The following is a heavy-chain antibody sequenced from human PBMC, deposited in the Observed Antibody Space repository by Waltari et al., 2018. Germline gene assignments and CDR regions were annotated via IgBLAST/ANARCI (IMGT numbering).Heavy chain of an antibody. J-gene: IGHJ4*02. CDR2: IIPIFGTA. CDR1: GGTFSSYA. CDR3: AGGAYCGGDCFKYFDY. V-gene: IGHV1-69*13. Sequence: QVQLEQSGAEVKKPGSSVKVSCKASGGTFSSYAISWVRQAPGQGLEWMGGIIPIFGTANYAQKFQGRVTITADESTSTAYMELSSLRSEDTAVYYCAGGAYCGGDCFKYFDYWGQGTLVTVSS. D-gene: IGHD2-21*01.